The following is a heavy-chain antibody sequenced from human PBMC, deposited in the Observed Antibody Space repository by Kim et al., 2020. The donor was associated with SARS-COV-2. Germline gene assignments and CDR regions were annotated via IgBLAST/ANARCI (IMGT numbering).Heavy chain of an antibody. CDR3: ARAHDILTGYYPFDY. D-gene: IGHD3-9*01. Sequence: SQTLSLTCTVSGGSISISSYYWAWIRQPPGKGLEWIGSIYYSGTTYYNPSLKSRVTISVDTSKNQFSLKLSSVTAADTAVYHCARAHDILTGYYPFDYWGQGTLVTVSS. CDR1: GGSISISSYY. V-gene: IGHV4-39*07. CDR2: IYYSGTT. J-gene: IGHJ4*02.